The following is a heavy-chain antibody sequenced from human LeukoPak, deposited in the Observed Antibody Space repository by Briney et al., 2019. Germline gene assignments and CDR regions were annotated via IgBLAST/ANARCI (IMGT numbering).Heavy chain of an antibody. D-gene: IGHD3-3*01. J-gene: IGHJ4*02. Sequence: SETLSLTCTVSGGSISSSNYYWGWIRQPPGKGLEWLGSIYYSGSTYYNPSLKNRVTISVDTSKNQFSLKLTSVTAADTAVYYCARGSRYYDFWSGYYVLLGFDYWGQGTLVTVSS. CDR1: GGSISSSNYY. CDR2: IYYSGST. V-gene: IGHV4-39*01. CDR3: ARGSRYYDFWSGYYVLLGFDY.